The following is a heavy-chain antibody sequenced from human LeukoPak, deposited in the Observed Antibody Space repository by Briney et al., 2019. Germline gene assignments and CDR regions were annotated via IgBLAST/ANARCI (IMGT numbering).Heavy chain of an antibody. CDR3: AKVVVAATDFDY. D-gene: IGHD2-15*01. V-gene: IGHV3-23*01. CDR2: ISGSGGST. Sequence: GGSLRLSCAASGFTFSSYAMSWVRQAPGKGLEWVSAISGSGGSTYYADSVKGRFTISRDNSKNTPYLQMNSLRAEDTAVYYCAKVVVAATDFDYWGQGTLVTVSS. CDR1: GFTFSSYA. J-gene: IGHJ4*02.